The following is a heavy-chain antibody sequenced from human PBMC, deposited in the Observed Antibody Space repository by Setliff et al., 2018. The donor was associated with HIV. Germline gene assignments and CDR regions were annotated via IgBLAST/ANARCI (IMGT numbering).Heavy chain of an antibody. D-gene: IGHD2-21*01. J-gene: IGHJ4*02. CDR2: ISSSGTYI. V-gene: IGHV3-21*01. CDR1: GFNFNTYS. CDR3: ATDPRRLSY. Sequence: GSLRLSCAASGFNFNTYSMSWVRQAPGKGLEWVSSISSSGTYIYYADSMKGRFTIFRDNAKNSVFLQMNSLRAEDTGVYYCATDPRRLSYWGQGTLVTVSS.